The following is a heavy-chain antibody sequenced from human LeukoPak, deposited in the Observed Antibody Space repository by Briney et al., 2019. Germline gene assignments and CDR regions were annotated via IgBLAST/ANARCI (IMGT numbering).Heavy chain of an antibody. CDR2: IYSDGTT. D-gene: IGHD1-1*01. J-gene: IGHJ4*02. CDR3: ARAPNWRFDH. V-gene: IGHV3-53*01. CDR1: GFIVSSIY. Sequence: GGPLRPCCAASGFIVSSIYMNWVRQAPGKGVEWVSVIYSDGTTYYADSVKGRFTISRDDSKNTLYLHMNSLRAEDTAVYYCARAPNWRFDHWGQGTLVTVSS.